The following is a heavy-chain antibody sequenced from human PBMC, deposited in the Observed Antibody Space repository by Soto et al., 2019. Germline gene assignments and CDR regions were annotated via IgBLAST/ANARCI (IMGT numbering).Heavy chain of an antibody. D-gene: IGHD4-17*01. J-gene: IGHJ4*02. CDR3: AKYGDHTNPDFDY. CDR1: GFIFSSYG. V-gene: IGHV3-30*18. Sequence: GGSLRLSCAASGFIFSSYGMHWVRQAPGKGLEWVAVISYDGNYKYYADSMKGRFTISRDNSKNTLSLQMNSLRTEDTAVYYCAKYGDHTNPDFDYWGQGALVTVSS. CDR2: ISYDGNYK.